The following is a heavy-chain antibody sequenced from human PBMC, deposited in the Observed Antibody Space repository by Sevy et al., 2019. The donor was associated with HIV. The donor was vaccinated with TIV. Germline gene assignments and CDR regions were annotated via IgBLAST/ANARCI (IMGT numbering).Heavy chain of an antibody. J-gene: IGHJ4*02. CDR1: GFTVSSNY. CDR2: LYSGGTT. Sequence: GGSLRLSCAASGFTVSSNYMSWVRQAPGKGLEWVSVLYSGGTTYYADSVKGRFTISRDNSKKTLYLQMNSLRAEDTAVYYCAREPPNDYGDYGPHFDYWGQGTLVTVSS. CDR3: AREPPNDYGDYGPHFDY. V-gene: IGHV3-53*01. D-gene: IGHD4-17*01.